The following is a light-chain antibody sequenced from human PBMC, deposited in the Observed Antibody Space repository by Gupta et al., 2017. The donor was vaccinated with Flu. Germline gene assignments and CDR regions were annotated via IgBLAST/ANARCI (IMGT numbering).Light chain of an antibody. CDR3: QSADSSGVV. J-gene: IGLJ3*02. CDR2: KDR. V-gene: IGLV3-25*03. CDR1: AMPKQY. Sequence: SSALTQPPSVSVSSGQTARITCFGDAMPKQYAHWYQQKPGQAPLLVIYKDRERPAGIPERFSGSSSGTTVTLTITGVQEEDEDDYYCQSADSSGVVFGGGTKLTVL.